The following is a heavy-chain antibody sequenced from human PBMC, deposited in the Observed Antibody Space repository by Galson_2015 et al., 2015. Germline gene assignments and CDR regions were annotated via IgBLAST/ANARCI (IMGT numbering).Heavy chain of an antibody. J-gene: IGHJ4*02. V-gene: IGHV3-30*03. D-gene: IGHD3-16*01. CDR1: GFTFSSYG. CDR3: ARDGLGAFDS. CDR2: ISYDGSNK. Sequence: SLRLSCAASGFTFSSYGMHWVRQAPGKGLEWVAVISYDGSNKYYADSVKGRFTISRDNSKNTLYLQMNSLRAEDTAVYYCARDGLGAFDSWGQGTLVTVSS.